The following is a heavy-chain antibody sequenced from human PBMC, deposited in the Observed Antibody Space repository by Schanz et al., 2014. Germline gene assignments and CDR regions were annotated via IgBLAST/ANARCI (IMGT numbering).Heavy chain of an antibody. CDR2: INTGGDST. CDR1: GFTASSHS. CDR3: ARPALWFGDNCFDP. D-gene: IGHD3-10*01. J-gene: IGHJ5*02. V-gene: IGHV3-21*02. Sequence: EVQLVESGGGLVKPGGSLRLSCGVSGFTASSHSMNWVRQAPGKGLEWVSSINTGGDSTYYADSVKGRFTISRDNSKNSLYLEMNSLRAEDTAVYYCARPALWFGDNCFDPWGQGTLVTVSS.